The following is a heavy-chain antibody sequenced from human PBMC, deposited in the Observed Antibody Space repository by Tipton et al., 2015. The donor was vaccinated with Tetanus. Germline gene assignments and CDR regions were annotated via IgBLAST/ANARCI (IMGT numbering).Heavy chain of an antibody. CDR2: VNQAGNT. V-gene: IGHV4-34*01. Sequence: TLSLTCAVYGGSFTDYSWSWIRQPPGQGLEWIGEVNQAGNTDDIPSLKGRVTMSLDTSKSQLSLNLSSVTAADTAVYYCARCPRTRICDSSGYSFRRFYGVDVWGLGATVTVSS. J-gene: IGHJ6*02. CDR3: ARCPRTRICDSSGYSFRRFYGVDV. CDR1: GGSFTDYS. D-gene: IGHD3-22*01.